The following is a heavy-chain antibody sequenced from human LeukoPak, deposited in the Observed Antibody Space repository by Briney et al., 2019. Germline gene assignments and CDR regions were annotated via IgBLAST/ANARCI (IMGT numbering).Heavy chain of an antibody. CDR3: AKVWCSSTSCHGGAMMDV. V-gene: IGHV3-30*02. D-gene: IGHD2-2*01. Sequence: GRSLRLSCAASGFIFNGYGMHWVRQAPGKGLEWVAFIRFDGSDKYYADSVKGRFTISRDNSKNTVYLQMNSLRAEDTAVYHCAKVWCSSTSCHGGAMMDVWGKGTTVTVSS. CDR2: IRFDGSDK. CDR1: GFIFNGYG. J-gene: IGHJ6*04.